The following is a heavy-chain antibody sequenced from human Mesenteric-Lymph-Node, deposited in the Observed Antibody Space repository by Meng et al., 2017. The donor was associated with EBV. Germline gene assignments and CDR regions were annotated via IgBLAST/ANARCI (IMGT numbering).Heavy chain of an antibody. CDR3: AHRQNWTDDY. J-gene: IGHJ4*02. V-gene: IGHV2-5*01. CDR1: GFSLSSSGVA. Sequence: QITLKESGPTLVKPTQTLTLSCTFSGFSLSSSGVAVGWIRQPPGKALEWLALIYGNDDKRYSPSLKSRLTITKDTSNNQVVLTMTNMDPVDTATYYCAHRQNWTDDYCGQGTLGTVSS. D-gene: IGHD1-1*01. CDR2: IYGNDDK.